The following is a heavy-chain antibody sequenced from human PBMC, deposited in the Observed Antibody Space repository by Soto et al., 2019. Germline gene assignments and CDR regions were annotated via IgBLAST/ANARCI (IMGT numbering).Heavy chain of an antibody. CDR1: GYSFTSYW. CDR2: IDPSDSYT. J-gene: IGHJ3*02. D-gene: IGHD3-16*01. V-gene: IGHV5-10-1*01. CDR3: ARLDDSPSRTFDI. Sequence: GECLKISCKASGYSFTSYWMSWVRQLPGKGLEWMGRIDPSDSYTNYSPSFQGHVTMSVDKSISTAYLQWSSLKASDTAMYYCARLDDSPSRTFDIWGQGTMVTV.